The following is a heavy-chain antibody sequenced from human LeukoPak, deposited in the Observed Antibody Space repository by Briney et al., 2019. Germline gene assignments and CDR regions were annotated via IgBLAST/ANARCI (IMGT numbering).Heavy chain of an antibody. Sequence: PGGSLRLSCAASGFTFSNYAMNWVRQAPGKGLEWVSVISGSGGSTSYADSVMGRFTISRDDSKNTLYLQMNSLRAEDTAVYYCAREGDGMDVWGQGTTVTVSS. J-gene: IGHJ6*02. V-gene: IGHV3-23*01. CDR1: GFTFSNYA. CDR3: AREGDGMDV. CDR2: ISGSGGST.